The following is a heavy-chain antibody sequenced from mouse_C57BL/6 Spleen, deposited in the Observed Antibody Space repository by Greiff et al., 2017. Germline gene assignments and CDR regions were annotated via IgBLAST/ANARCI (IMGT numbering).Heavy chain of an antibody. CDR3: TSYGNFPYYFDY. CDR2: IYPGNSDT. D-gene: IGHD2-10*02. J-gene: IGHJ2*01. V-gene: IGHV1-5*01. CDR1: GYTFTSYW. Sequence: EVQLQQSGTVLARPGASVKMSCKTSGYTFTSYWMHWVKQRPGQGLEWIGAIYPGNSDTSYNQKFKGKAKLTAVTSASTAYMELSSLTNEDSAVYYCTSYGNFPYYFDYWGQGTTLTVSS.